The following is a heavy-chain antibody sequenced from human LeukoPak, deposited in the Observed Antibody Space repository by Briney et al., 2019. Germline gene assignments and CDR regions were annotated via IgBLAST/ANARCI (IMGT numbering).Heavy chain of an antibody. D-gene: IGHD2-2*02. CDR3: ARDCSSTSCYRGYYFDY. CDR1: GFTFNSYA. J-gene: IGHJ4*02. V-gene: IGHV3-30*03. Sequence: GGSLRLSCAASGFTFNSYAMHWVRQAPGEGLEWVAVISYDGSKTYYAESLKGRFTISRDNSKNTLDLQMHSLGAEDTAVYYCARDCSSTSCYRGYYFDYWGQGTLVTVSS. CDR2: ISYDGSKT.